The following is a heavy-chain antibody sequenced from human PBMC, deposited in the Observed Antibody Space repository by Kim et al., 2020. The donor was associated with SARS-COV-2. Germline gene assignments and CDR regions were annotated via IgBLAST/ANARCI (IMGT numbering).Heavy chain of an antibody. J-gene: IGHJ4*02. CDR2: IYYSGST. D-gene: IGHD5-12*01. CDR1: GGSISSSSYY. CDR3: AREVIVATIKVWDY. V-gene: IGHV4-39*02. Sequence: SETLSLTCTVSGGSISSSSYYWGWIRQPPGKGLEWIGSIYYSGSTYYNPSLKSRVTISVDTSKNQFSLKLSSVTAADTAVYYCAREVIVATIKVWDYWGQGTLVTVSS.